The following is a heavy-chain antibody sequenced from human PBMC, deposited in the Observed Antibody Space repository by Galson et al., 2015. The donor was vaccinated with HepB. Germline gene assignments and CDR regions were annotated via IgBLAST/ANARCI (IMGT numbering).Heavy chain of an antibody. Sequence: ETLSLTCTVSGGSISSYSYYWVWIRQPPGKGLEWIGSIYYSGSTYYNPSLKSRVTMSVGTSKNQFSLKLSSVTAADTAVYYCATGRGGGSYYVAYWGQGTLVPVSS. D-gene: IGHD1-26*01. V-gene: IGHV4-39*01. J-gene: IGHJ4*02. CDR3: ATGRGGGSYYVAY. CDR2: IYYSGST. CDR1: GGSISSYSYY.